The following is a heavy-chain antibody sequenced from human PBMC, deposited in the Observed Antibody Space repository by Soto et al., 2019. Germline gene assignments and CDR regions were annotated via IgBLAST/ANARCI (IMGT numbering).Heavy chain of an antibody. Sequence: QVQLVQSGAEVKKPGASVKVSCKASGYTFTSYDINWVRQATGQGLEWMGWMNPNSGNTGYAQKFQGRVTMTRKTSISTAYMELSSLRSEDTAVYYCARGLRFLEWDAFDIWGQGTMVTVSS. J-gene: IGHJ3*02. V-gene: IGHV1-8*01. CDR1: GYTFTSYD. CDR3: ARGLRFLEWDAFDI. CDR2: MNPNSGNT. D-gene: IGHD3-3*01.